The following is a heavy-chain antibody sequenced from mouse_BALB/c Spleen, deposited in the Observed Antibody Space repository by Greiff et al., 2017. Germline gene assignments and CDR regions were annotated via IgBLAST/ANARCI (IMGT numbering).Heavy chain of an antibody. CDR1: GFTFSSYA. V-gene: IGHV5-9-4*01. CDR3: ARDQGVLLRQRAMDY. J-gene: IGHJ2*01. D-gene: IGHD1-1*01. Sequence: EVQGVESGGGLVKPGGSLKLSCAASGFTFSSYAMSWVRQSPEKRLEWVAEISSGGSYTYYPDTVTGRFTISRDNAKNTLYLEMSSLRSEDTAMYYCARDQGVLLRQRAMDYWGQGTTLTVSS. CDR2: ISSGGSYT.